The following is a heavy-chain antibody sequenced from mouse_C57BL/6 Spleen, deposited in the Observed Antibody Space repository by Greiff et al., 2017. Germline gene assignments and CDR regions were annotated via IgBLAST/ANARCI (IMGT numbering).Heavy chain of an antibody. V-gene: IGHV1-82*01. Sequence: QVQLQQSGPELVKPGASVTISCKASGYAFSSSWMNWVKRRPGKGLVWIGRIYPGDGDTNYNGKFKGKATLTADKSSSTASMQLSSLTSEDSAVYFCARENYDLYAMDYWGQGTSVTVSS. CDR3: ARENYDLYAMDY. CDR1: GYAFSSSW. CDR2: IYPGDGDT. J-gene: IGHJ4*01. D-gene: IGHD2-4*01.